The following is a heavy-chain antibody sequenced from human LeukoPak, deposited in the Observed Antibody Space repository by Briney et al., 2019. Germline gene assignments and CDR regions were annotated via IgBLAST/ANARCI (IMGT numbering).Heavy chain of an antibody. CDR2: ISGVGGGT. J-gene: IGHJ4*02. D-gene: IGHD2-21*01. CDR1: GFAFSLYA. CDR3: VKDCGGGTCYSDY. Sequence: GGSLGLSCAASGFAFSLYAMSWVRQAPGKGLEWVSGISGVGGGTYYADSVKGRFTVSRDDSKDALYLQLSSLRAEDTAVYFCVKDCGGGTCYSDYWGQGTLVTVSS. V-gene: IGHV3-23*01.